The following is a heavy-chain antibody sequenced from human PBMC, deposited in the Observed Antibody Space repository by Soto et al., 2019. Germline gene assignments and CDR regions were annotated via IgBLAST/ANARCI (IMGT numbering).Heavy chain of an antibody. D-gene: IGHD3-16*01. CDR3: ARDWGPYWFDS. V-gene: IGHV4-61*01. Sequence: TEALSVACTVSVGSLSVGTNYWSWVRQSPGKEMEWIGYIYDSGSTKYNPSLKSRVTISQDTSSNQFSLTMNSVSASDTAVYYCARDWGPYWFDSWGQGILVTVSS. J-gene: IGHJ5*01. CDR1: VGSLSVGTNY. CDR2: IYDSGST.